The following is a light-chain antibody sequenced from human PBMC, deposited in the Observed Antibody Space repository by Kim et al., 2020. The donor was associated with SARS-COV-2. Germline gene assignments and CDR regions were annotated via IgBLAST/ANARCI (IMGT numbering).Light chain of an antibody. J-gene: IGKJ5*01. Sequence: PGERATLSCRASQSVSASYFTWYQQTPSQPPRLLIYGASIRATGVPDRFTGSGSGADFTLTISRLEREDFAVYYCQLYGTSVTFVQGTRREI. CDR3: QLYGTSVT. CDR2: GAS. CDR1: QSVSASY. V-gene: IGKV3-20*01.